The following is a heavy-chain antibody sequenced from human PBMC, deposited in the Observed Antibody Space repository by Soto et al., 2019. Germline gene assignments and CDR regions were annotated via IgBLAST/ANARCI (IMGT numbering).Heavy chain of an antibody. CDR2: VYSDGTT. Sequence: EVQMVETGGGLIQPGGSLRLSCTASGFIVNSNYMNWVRQAPGKGLEWVSVVYSDGTTYYTDSVKGRFTISRDNSKNILYLQMNSMRAEDTALYYCVRASRAINCFDIWGQGTMVTVSA. J-gene: IGHJ3*02. V-gene: IGHV3-53*02. CDR3: VRASRAINCFDI. CDR1: GFIVNSNY.